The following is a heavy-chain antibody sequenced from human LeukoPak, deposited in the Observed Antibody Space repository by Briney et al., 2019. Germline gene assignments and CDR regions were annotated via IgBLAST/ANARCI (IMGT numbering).Heavy chain of an antibody. CDR1: GFIFGDYA. CDR2: IAFDDTDR. J-gene: IGHJ4*02. V-gene: IGHV3-30*04. Sequence: GGFLRLSCAASGFIFGDYAMHWVRQAPGKGLEWVAAIAFDDTDRYYIDSVKGRFTISRDDSKNTLYLHMTSLRAEDTAVYYCTNSDDYGDYWGQGTLVTVSS. CDR3: TNSDDYGDY.